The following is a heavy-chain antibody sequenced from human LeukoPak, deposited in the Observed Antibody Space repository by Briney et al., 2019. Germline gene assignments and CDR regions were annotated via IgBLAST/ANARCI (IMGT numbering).Heavy chain of an antibody. CDR2: IKAKTEGGTT. CDR1: GLPFRDTW. V-gene: IGHV3-15*01. J-gene: IGHJ4*02. D-gene: IGHD3-10*01. CDR3: TTDDFYDSN. Sequence: GGSLRLSCVGSGLPFRDTWMAWVRQAPGKGPEWVGRIKAKTEGGTTGYAAPVKGRFTISRDDSKNTLYLQMNSLKTEDTAVYYCTTDDFYDSNWGQGTLVTVSS.